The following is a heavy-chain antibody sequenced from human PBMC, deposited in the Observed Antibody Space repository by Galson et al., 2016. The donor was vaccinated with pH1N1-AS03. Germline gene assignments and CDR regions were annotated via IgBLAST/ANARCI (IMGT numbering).Heavy chain of an antibody. J-gene: IGHJ4*01. V-gene: IGHV1-2*02. D-gene: IGHD2-15*01. CDR1: GYTFSDYY. CDR3: ARDFRSSNV. Sequence: SVKVSCKASGYTFSDYYMHWVRQAPGQGLEWMGWINPSSGGTKSGQKFQGRVTMTTDTSISTAYMEVTGLRGDDTAVYYCARDFRSSNVWGQGTLVTVSS. CDR2: INPSSGGT.